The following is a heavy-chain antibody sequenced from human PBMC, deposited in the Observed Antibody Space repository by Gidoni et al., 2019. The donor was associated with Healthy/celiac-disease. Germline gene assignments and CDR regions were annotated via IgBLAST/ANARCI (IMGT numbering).Heavy chain of an antibody. Sequence: EVQLVESGGGLVKPGGSLRLSCAASGFTFSSYSMNWVRQAPGKGLEWVSSISSSSSYIYYADSVKGRFTISRDNAKNSLYLKMNSLRAEDTAVYYCARDTVHTFDIWGQGTMVTVSS. CDR3: ARDTVHTFDI. CDR1: GFTFSSYS. D-gene: IGHD2-8*02. J-gene: IGHJ3*02. CDR2: ISSSSSYI. V-gene: IGHV3-21*01.